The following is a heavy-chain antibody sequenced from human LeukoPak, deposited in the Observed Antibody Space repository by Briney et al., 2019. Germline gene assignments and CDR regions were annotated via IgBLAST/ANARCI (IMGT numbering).Heavy chain of an antibody. J-gene: IGHJ5*02. CDR1: GFTFSSYS. V-gene: IGHV3-23*01. D-gene: IGHD3-22*01. CDR3: AKMVGGIVVGWFDP. CDR2: ISGSGGST. Sequence: GGSLRLSCAASGFTFSSYSMLWLRQAPGKGLEGVAAISGSGGSTYYADSVKGRFTISRDNSKNTLYLQMNSLRAEDTAVYYCAKMVGGIVVGWFDPWGQGTLVTVSS.